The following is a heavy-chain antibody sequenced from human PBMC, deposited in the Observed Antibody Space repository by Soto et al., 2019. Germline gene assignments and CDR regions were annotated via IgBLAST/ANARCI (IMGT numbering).Heavy chain of an antibody. CDR1: GGSISSYY. CDR2: IYYSGST. D-gene: IGHD4-17*01. V-gene: IGHV4-59*01. Sequence: PSETLSLTCTVSGGSISSYYWSWIRQPPGKGLEWIGYIYYSGSTNYNPSLKSRVTISVDTSKNQFSLKLSPVTAADTAVYYCARGRDYGDYNYFQHWGQGTLVTVSS. CDR3: ARGRDYGDYNYFQH. J-gene: IGHJ1*01.